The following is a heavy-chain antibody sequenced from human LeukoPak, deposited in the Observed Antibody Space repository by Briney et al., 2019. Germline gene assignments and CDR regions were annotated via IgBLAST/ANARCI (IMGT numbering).Heavy chain of an antibody. V-gene: IGHV3-23*01. Sequence: GGSLRLSCTASGFTFSSYAMTWVRQAPGKGLEWVADISGSGKSPNYAGSVKGWFTISRDNSNNTLCLQMKTLSPEDTAVYYCAKDQRAVAGTCFDNWGQGTLVTVSS. CDR2: ISGSGKSP. CDR3: AKDQRAVAGTCFDN. J-gene: IGHJ4*02. D-gene: IGHD6-19*01. CDR1: GFTFSSYA.